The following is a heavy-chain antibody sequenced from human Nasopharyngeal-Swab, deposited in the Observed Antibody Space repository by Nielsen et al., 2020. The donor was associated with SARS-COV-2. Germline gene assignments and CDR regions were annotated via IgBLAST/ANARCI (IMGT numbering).Heavy chain of an antibody. D-gene: IGHD4-11*01. CDR1: GASLSSYY. CDR3: ARWRTVTTIFYYGMDV. CDR2: SHYSGST. V-gene: IGHV4-59*12. Sequence: SETLSLTCTVSGASLSSYYWSWIRQPPGKGLEWVAYSHYSGSTNYNPSLKSRVTISVDTSKNQFSLKLSSVTAADTAVYYCARWRTVTTIFYYGMDVWGQGTTVTVSS. J-gene: IGHJ6*02.